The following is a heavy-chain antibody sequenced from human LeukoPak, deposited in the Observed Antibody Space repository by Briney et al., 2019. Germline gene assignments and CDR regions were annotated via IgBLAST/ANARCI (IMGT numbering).Heavy chain of an antibody. CDR2: ISAYNGNT. J-gene: IGHJ6*02. V-gene: IGHV1-18*01. CDR1: GYTFTSYG. CDR3: ARSSPYYYYYYGMDV. D-gene: IGHD6-6*01. Sequence: GASVKVSCKASGYTFTSYGISWVRQAPGQGLEWMGWISAYNGNTNYAQKLQGRVTMTTDTSTSTAYMELRSLRSDDTAVYYCARSSPYYYYYYGMDVWSQGTTVTVSS.